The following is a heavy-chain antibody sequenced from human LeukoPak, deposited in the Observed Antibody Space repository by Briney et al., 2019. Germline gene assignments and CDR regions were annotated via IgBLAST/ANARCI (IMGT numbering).Heavy chain of an antibody. Sequence: ASVTVSCKTSGYRFTSYPLHWVRQAPGQGLEWLGWMNPHSGETNNAQKFQGRVTMTRDTSISVAYMQLSSLRSDDTAVYYCARGMDAEAFQNWGQGTLVTVSS. V-gene: IGHV1-2*02. CDR3: ARGMDAEAFQN. CDR1: GYRFTSYP. D-gene: IGHD2-2*03. J-gene: IGHJ1*01. CDR2: MNPHSGET.